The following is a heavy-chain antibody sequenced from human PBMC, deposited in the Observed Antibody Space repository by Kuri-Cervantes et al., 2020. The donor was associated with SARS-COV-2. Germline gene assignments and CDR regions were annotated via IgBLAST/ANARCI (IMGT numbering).Heavy chain of an antibody. J-gene: IGHJ4*02. CDR2: ISSSSSYI. CDR1: GFTFSSYS. CDR3: AKDLYLIGFGELEFDY. D-gene: IGHD3-10*01. Sequence: GGSLRLSCVASGFTFSSYSMNWVRQAPGKGLEWVSTISSSSSYIYYADSVKGRFTISRDNSKNTLYLQMNSLRAEDTAVYYCAKDLYLIGFGELEFDYWGQGTLVTVSS. V-gene: IGHV3-21*01.